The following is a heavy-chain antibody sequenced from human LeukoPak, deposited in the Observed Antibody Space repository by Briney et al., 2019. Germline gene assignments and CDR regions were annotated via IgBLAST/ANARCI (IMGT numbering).Heavy chain of an antibody. CDR2: ISGSGGST. Sequence: PGGSLRLSCAASGYTFSSYAMSWVRQAPGKGLEWVSAISGSGGSTYYADSVKGRFTISRDNSKNTLYLQMNSLRAEDTAVYYCAKMIVVVTGYFQHWGQGTLVTVSS. D-gene: IGHD3-22*01. CDR3: AKMIVVVTGYFQH. J-gene: IGHJ1*01. V-gene: IGHV3-23*01. CDR1: GYTFSSYA.